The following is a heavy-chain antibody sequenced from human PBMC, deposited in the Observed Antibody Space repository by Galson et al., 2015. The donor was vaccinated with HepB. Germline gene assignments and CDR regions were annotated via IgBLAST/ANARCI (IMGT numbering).Heavy chain of an antibody. Sequence: SLRLSCAASGFTFSSYAMSWVRQAPGKGLEWVPAISGSGGSTYYADSVKGRLTISRDNSKNTLYLQMNSLRAEDTAVYYCATQPYYYDITGYFDLWGRGTLVTVSS. CDR2: ISGSGGST. J-gene: IGHJ2*01. D-gene: IGHD3-22*01. CDR1: GFTFSSYA. V-gene: IGHV3-23*01. CDR3: ATQPYYYDITGYFDL.